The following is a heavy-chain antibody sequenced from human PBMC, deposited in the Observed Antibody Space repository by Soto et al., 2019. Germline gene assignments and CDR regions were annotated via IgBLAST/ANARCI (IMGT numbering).Heavy chain of an antibody. CDR2: IIPIFGTA. D-gene: IGHD1-26*01. CDR1: GGTFSSYS. Sequence: QVQLVQSGAEVQKPGSSVKVSCKASGGTFSSYSINWLRQAPGQGLEWMGEIIPIFGTANYAQKFQARVTITADDSTSTAYMALGSLRSEDKPVYYCARDGGRHSGGSDYWGQGTLNTVSS. CDR3: ARDGGRHSGGSDY. J-gene: IGHJ4*02. V-gene: IGHV1-69*19.